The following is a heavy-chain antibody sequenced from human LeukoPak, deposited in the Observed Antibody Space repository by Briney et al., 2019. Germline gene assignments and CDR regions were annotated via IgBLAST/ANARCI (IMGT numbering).Heavy chain of an antibody. Sequence: APVKVSCKASGYAFSSYAMNWVRQAPGQGLEWMGWINTNTGNPTYAQGFTGRFVFSLDTSVSTAYLQISGLKAEDTAVYYCARGLSEYYYDSSGYPLWGQGTLVTVSS. V-gene: IGHV7-4-1*02. CDR1: GYAFSSYA. J-gene: IGHJ4*02. CDR2: INTNTGNP. CDR3: ARGLSEYYYDSSGYPL. D-gene: IGHD3-22*01.